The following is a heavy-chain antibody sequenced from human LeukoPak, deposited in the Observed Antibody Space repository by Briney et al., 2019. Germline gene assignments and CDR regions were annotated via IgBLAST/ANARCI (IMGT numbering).Heavy chain of an antibody. D-gene: IGHD1-14*01. Sequence: GRSLRLSCAASGFTFSSYGMHWFRQAPGKGLEWVAVIWYDGSNKYYADSVKGRFTISRDNSKNTLYLQMNSLRAEDTAVYYCAKLRPPYSGRDGMDVWGQGTTVTVSS. CDR3: AKLRPPYSGRDGMDV. J-gene: IGHJ6*02. CDR1: GFTFSSYG. CDR2: IWYDGSNK. V-gene: IGHV3-33*06.